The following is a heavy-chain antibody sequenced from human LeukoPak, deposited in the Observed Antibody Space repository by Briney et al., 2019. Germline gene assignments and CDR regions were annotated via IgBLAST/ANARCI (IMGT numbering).Heavy chain of an antibody. CDR1: GGSNSSGAYY. CDR3: ARVHYDILTGYTYFFDY. CDR2: IYYSGST. V-gene: IGHV4-31*03. Sequence: SQTLSLTCTVSGGSNSSGAYYWSWIRQHPGKGLEWIGYIYYSGSTYYNPPLKSRVTISVDTSKNQFSLKLSSVTAADTAVYYCARVHYDILTGYTYFFDYWGQGTLVTVSS. D-gene: IGHD3-9*01. J-gene: IGHJ4*02.